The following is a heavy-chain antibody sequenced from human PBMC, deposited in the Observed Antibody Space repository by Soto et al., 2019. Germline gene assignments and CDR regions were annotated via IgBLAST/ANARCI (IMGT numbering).Heavy chain of an antibody. J-gene: IGHJ4*02. Sequence: GGSLRLSCEASGFTFSGYWMSWVRQAPGKGLEWVADIKHDGSVQYYVDSVKGRLTISRDNAKKQLYLQMNGLRAEDTALYYCAHRTKRTRENCNGGPCYGGFDHCGQGTLVTVSS. CDR3: AHRTKRTRENCNGGPCYGGFDH. CDR1: GFTFSGYW. V-gene: IGHV3-7*03. D-gene: IGHD2-15*01. CDR2: IKHDGSVQ.